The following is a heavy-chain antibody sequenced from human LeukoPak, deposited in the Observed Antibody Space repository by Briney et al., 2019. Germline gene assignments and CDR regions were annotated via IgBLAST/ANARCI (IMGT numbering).Heavy chain of an antibody. CDR1: GGSISSGDYY. V-gene: IGHV4-30-4*01. D-gene: IGHD3-22*01. CDR3: ARDSPYYYDSSGYFDY. Sequence: PSQTLSLTCTVSGGSISSGDYYWSWIRLPPGKGLEWIGYIYYSGSTYYNPSLKSRVTISVDTSKNQFSLKLSSVTAADTAVYYCARDSPYYYDSSGYFDYWGQGTLVTVSS. CDR2: IYYSGST. J-gene: IGHJ4*02.